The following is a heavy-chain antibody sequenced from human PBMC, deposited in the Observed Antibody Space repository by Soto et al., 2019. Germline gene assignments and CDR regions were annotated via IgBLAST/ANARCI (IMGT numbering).Heavy chain of an antibody. CDR1: GGSISSGGYY. Sequence: QVQLQESGPGLVKPSQTLSLTCTVSGGSISSGGYYWSWIRQHPGKGLEWIGYIYYSGSTYYNPSLKSRVTISVETSKNQFALKLSSVTAADTAVDYCARAWYSYNVRGGFDYWGQGTLVTVSS. CDR3: ARAWYSYNVRGGFDY. D-gene: IGHD3-10*01. CDR2: IYYSGST. J-gene: IGHJ4*02. V-gene: IGHV4-31*03.